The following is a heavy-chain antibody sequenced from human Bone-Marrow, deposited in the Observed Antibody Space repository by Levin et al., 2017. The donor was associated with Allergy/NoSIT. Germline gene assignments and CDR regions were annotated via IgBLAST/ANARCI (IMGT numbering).Heavy chain of an antibody. V-gene: IGHV3-9*01. CDR1: GFTFDDYA. J-gene: IGHJ3*02. D-gene: IGHD2-2*01. Sequence: GGSLRLSCAASGFTFDDYAMHWVRQAPGKGLEWVSGINWNSATIGYADSVKGRFTISRDNAKNSLFLQMNRLTVEDTALYYCTISRVDIAMQDAFDIWGRGKMVSVSS. CDR3: TISRVDIAMQDAFDI. CDR2: INWNSATI.